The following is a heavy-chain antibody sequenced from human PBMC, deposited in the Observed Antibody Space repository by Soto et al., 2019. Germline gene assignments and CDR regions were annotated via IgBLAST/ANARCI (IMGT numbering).Heavy chain of an antibody. J-gene: IGHJ4*02. CDR2: INHSGST. CDR1: GGSFSGYY. D-gene: IGHD5-18*01. Sequence: SETLSLTCAVYGGSFSGYYWSWIRQPPGKGLEWIGEINHSGSTNYNPSLKSRVTISVDTSKNQFSLKLSSVTAADTAVYYCARHGYGFDYWGQGTLVTVSS. V-gene: IGHV4-34*01. CDR3: ARHGYGFDY.